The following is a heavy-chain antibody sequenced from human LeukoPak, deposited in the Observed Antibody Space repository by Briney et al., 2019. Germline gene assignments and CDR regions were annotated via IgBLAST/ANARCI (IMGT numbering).Heavy chain of an antibody. CDR3: ARGIAVADHYFDY. V-gene: IGHV4-34*01. D-gene: IGHD6-19*01. Sequence: SETLSLTCAVYGGSFSGYYWSWIRQPQGKGLEWIGEINHSGSTNYNPSLKSRVTISVDTSKNQFSLKLSSVTAADTAVYYCARGIAVADHYFDYWGQGTLVTVSS. CDR2: INHSGST. CDR1: GGSFSGYY. J-gene: IGHJ4*02.